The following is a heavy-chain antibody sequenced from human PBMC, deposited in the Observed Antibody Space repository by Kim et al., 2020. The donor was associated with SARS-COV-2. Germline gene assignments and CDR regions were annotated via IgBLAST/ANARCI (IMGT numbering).Heavy chain of an antibody. J-gene: IGHJ3*02. Sequence: ASVKVSCKASGCTFTSYYMHWVRQAPGQGLEWMGIINPSGGSTSYAQKFQGRVTMTRDTSTSTVYMELSSLRSEDTAVYYCARDPLWYNWNKTDDAFDIWGQGTMVTVSS. D-gene: IGHD1-1*01. CDR2: INPSGGST. V-gene: IGHV1-46*01. CDR1: GCTFTSYY. CDR3: ARDPLWYNWNKTDDAFDI.